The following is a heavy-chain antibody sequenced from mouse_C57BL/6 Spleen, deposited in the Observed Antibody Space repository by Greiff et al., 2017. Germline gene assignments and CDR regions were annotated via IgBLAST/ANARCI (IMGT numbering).Heavy chain of an antibody. D-gene: IGHD1-1*01. CDR1: GFSLTSYG. J-gene: IGHJ2*01. V-gene: IGHV2-2*01. CDR2: IWSGGST. CDR3: ARDYGSSYPYYFDY. Sequence: VKLVESGPGLVQPSQSLSITCTVSGFSLTSYGVHWVRQSPGKGLEWLGVIWSGGSTDYNAAFISRLSISKDNSKSQVFFKMNSLQADDTAIYYCARDYGSSYPYYFDYWGQGTTLTVSS.